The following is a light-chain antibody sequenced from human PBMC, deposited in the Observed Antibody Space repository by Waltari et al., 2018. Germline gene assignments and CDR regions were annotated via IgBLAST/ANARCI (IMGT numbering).Light chain of an antibody. V-gene: IGLV2-23*02. Sequence: QSALTQPASVSGSPGQSSPIPCPCTGTGIGSYNLLSWYQQHPGPAPRLIIYEVTKRPAGVSSRFSGSKSGNTASLTISGLQAEDEAKYFCCSYIGSNMLVFGGGTNLTVL. J-gene: IGLJ3*02. CDR3: CSYIGSNMLV. CDR2: EVT. CDR1: GTGIGSYNL.